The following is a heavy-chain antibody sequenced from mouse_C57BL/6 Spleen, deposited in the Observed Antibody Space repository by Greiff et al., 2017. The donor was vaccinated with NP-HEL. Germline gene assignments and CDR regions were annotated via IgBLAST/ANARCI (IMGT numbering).Heavy chain of an antibody. D-gene: IGHD2-3*01. V-gene: IGHV1-26*01. Sequence: EVQLQQSGPELVKPGASVKISCKASGYTFTDYYMNWVKQSHGKSLEWIGDINPNNGGTSYNQKFKGKATLTVDKSSSTAYMELRSLTSEDSAVYYCARGDGYYGNFDDWGQGTTLTVSS. CDR1: GYTFTDYY. J-gene: IGHJ2*01. CDR3: ARGDGYYGNFDD. CDR2: INPNNGGT.